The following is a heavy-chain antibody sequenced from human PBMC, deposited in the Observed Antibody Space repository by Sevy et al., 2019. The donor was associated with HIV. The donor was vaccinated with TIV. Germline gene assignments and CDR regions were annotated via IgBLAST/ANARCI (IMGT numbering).Heavy chain of an antibody. Sequence: GGSLRLSCAASGFTFSSYAMSWVRKAQGKGLEWVSAISGSGGRKNYADSVKGRFTISRDNSKNTLYLQMNSLRAEDTAVYYCAKDLGYDFWSGYYVVHYYYGMDVWGQGTTVTVSS. CDR3: AKDLGYDFWSGYYVVHYYYGMDV. V-gene: IGHV3-23*01. D-gene: IGHD3-3*01. CDR1: GFTFSSYA. CDR2: ISGSGGRK. J-gene: IGHJ6*02.